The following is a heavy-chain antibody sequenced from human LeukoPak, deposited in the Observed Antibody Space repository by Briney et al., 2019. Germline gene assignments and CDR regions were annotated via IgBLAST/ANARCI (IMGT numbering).Heavy chain of an antibody. CDR1: GYSFTSYW. V-gene: IGHV5-51*01. J-gene: IGHJ4*02. D-gene: IGHD5-18*01. Sequence: KVSCKASGYSFTSYWIGWVRQTPGTGLEWLGIIYPRDSDTRYSPSFQGQVTISADKSNNTAYLQWSSLKASDTAIYYCARHGQFSYAIDYWGQGTLATVSS. CDR3: ARHGQFSYAIDY. CDR2: IYPRDSDT.